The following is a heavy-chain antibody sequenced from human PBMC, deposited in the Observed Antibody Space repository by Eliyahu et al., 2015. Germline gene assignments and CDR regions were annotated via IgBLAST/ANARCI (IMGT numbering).Heavy chain of an antibody. V-gene: IGHV3-23*04. Sequence: EVQLVESGGGLVQPGGSLRLSCAASGFXXRSYAMSWVRQAPGKGLEWVSGISGSGSITYYTDSVKGRFTISRDNSKNTLYLQMNSPRVEDTAVYYCAKPKGDSSDWTPFEYWGQGTLVTVSS. J-gene: IGHJ4*02. CDR2: ISGSGSIT. CDR3: AKPKGDSSDWTPFEY. CDR1: GFXXRSYA. D-gene: IGHD6-19*01.